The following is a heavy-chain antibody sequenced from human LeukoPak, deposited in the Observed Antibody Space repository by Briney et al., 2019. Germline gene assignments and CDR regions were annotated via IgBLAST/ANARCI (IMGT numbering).Heavy chain of an antibody. CDR1: GFTLSGNA. D-gene: IGHD4-17*01. Sequence: GGSLRLSCAASGFTLSGNAMNWVRQAPGKGLEWVATITGGGGGTYYAGSVKGRFTISRDSSKNTLSLQMNSLRAEDTAMYYCAKSPNAMTTPDYWGQGTLVTVSS. V-gene: IGHV3-23*01. CDR2: ITGGGGGT. CDR3: AKSPNAMTTPDY. J-gene: IGHJ4*02.